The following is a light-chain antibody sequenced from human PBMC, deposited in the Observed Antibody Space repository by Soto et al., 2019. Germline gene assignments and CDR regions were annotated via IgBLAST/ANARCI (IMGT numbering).Light chain of an antibody. CDR3: QQYNSYPLT. J-gene: IGKJ4*01. CDR2: KAS. CDR1: QSISSW. Sequence: DIQMTQSPSTLSASVGDRVTITCRASQSISSWLAWYQQKPGKAPKLLIYKASSLESGVPSRFSGRGSGTEFTLSISSLQPDDFATDYCQQYNSYPLTFGGGTKVEIK. V-gene: IGKV1-5*03.